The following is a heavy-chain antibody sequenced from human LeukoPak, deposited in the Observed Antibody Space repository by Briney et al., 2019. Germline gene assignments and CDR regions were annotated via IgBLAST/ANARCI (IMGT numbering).Heavy chain of an antibody. J-gene: IGHJ4*02. V-gene: IGHV4-34*01. D-gene: IGHD2-15*01. Sequence: PSETLSLTCAVYGGSFSGYYWSWIRQPPGKGLEWIGEINHSGSTNYNSSLKSRVTISVDTSKNQFSLKLSSVSAADTAVYYCARVGGSRDYWGQGTLVTVSS. CDR2: INHSGST. CDR1: GGSFSGYY. CDR3: ARVGGSRDY.